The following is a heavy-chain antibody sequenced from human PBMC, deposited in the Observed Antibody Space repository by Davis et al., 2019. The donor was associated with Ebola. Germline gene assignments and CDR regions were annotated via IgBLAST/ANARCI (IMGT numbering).Heavy chain of an antibody. CDR2: IDSVRTA. CDR3: ARDGYYTIDY. CDR1: GFTFRETW. Sequence: PGGSLRPSCAASGFTFRETWIHWVRQAPGEGLVWVSRIDSVRTAVYADSVKGRFTLSRDNAKSTVFLQMNSLRVEDTAVYYCARDGYYTIDYWGQGTLVTVSS. D-gene: IGHD3-22*01. J-gene: IGHJ4*02. V-gene: IGHV3-74*01.